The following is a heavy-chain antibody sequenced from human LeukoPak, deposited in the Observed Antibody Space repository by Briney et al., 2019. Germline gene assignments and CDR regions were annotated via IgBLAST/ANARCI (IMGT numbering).Heavy chain of an antibody. J-gene: IGHJ4*02. CDR3: ARIGYSSSSMDY. V-gene: IGHV3-7*01. CDR2: INQDGSVK. CDR1: GFTFSNYW. Sequence: PGGSLRLSCAASGFTFSNYWMSWVRQAPGKGLEWVANINQDGSVKYYVDSVKGRFTISRDNAKNSLYVQMNSLRVEDTAVYYCARIGYSSSSMDYWGRGTLVTVSS. D-gene: IGHD6-6*01.